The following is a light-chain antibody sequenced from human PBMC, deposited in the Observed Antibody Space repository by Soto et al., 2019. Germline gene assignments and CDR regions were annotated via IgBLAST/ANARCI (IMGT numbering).Light chain of an antibody. J-gene: IGKJ1*01. CDR2: DVS. V-gene: IGKV1-5*01. CDR1: QSIGTW. Sequence: DIKMYQSPSTLSASVGDRVTITCRASQSIGTWLAWYQQKPGKAPKVLIYDVSTLKSGVPSRFSGSASATEFTLSIISLQPDDLATYYCQHYNSYAEACGQGAKG. CDR3: QHYNSYAEA.